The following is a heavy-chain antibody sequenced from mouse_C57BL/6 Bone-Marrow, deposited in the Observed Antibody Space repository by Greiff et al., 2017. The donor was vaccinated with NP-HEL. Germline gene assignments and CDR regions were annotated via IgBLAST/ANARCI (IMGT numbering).Heavy chain of an antibody. CDR2: ISYSGST. J-gene: IGHJ2*01. Sequence: EVNVVESGPGLAKPSQTLSLTCSVTGYSITSDYWNWIRKFPGNKLEYMGYISYSGSTYYNPSLKSRISITRDTSKNQYYLQLNSVTTEDTATYYCARLPRLLRNYFDYWGQGTTLTVSS. CDR3: ARLPRLLRNYFDY. D-gene: IGHD1-1*01. V-gene: IGHV3-8*01. CDR1: GYSITSDY.